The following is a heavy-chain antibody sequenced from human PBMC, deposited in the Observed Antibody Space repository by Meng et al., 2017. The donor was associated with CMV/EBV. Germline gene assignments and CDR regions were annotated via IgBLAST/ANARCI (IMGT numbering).Heavy chain of an antibody. Sequence: GGSLRLSCAASGFTFDDYAMHWVRQAPGKGLEWVSGISWNSGSTGYADSVKGRFTISRDNAKNSLYLQMNSLRAEDTALYYCAKDHEFWSGYSYYFDYWGQGTLVTVSS. CDR2: ISWNSGST. CDR1: GFTFDDYA. CDR3: AKDHEFWSGYSYYFDY. J-gene: IGHJ4*02. V-gene: IGHV3-9*01. D-gene: IGHD3-3*01.